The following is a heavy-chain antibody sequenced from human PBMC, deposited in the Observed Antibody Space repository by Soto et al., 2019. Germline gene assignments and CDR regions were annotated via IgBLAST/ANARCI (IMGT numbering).Heavy chain of an antibody. CDR3: ARDVDRRDYDSTGYSFDY. V-gene: IGHV3-30-3*01. J-gene: IGHJ4*02. CDR1: GFIFSSYT. Sequence: QVQLVESGGGVVQPGGSLRLSCAASGFIFSSYTMYWVRQTPGKGLEWVAVLSDNGDSYFYTGSVQGRFTISRDNSRNTLYLQMNSLSTEDTALYFCARDVDRRDYDSTGYSFDYWGQGTLVAVSS. CDR2: LSDNGDSY. D-gene: IGHD3-22*01.